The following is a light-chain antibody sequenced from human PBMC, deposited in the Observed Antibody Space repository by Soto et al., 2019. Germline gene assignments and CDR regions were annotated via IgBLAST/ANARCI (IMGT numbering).Light chain of an antibody. CDR2: DAS. V-gene: IGKV3-11*01. J-gene: IGKJ5*01. CDR1: QSVSYN. CDR3: QQRSNWPPFT. Sequence: EIVLTQSPGTLSLSPGERATLSCRASQSVSYNLAWYQQKPGQAPRLLIYDASNRATGIPARFSGSGSGTDFTLTISSLEAEDFAVYYCQQRSNWPPFTFGQGTRLEI.